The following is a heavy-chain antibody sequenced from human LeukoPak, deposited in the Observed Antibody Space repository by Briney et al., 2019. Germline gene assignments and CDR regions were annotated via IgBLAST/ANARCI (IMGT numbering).Heavy chain of an antibody. V-gene: IGHV4-4*07. J-gene: IGHJ4*02. CDR2: INNSGTT. CDR3: ARVEGAGWGCLDY. Sequence: SETLSLTCTVSDDSITIYYRSWIRQPAGKGPEWIGRINNSGTTIYNPSLTGRATMSVDTTKNQISLKLNSVTVADTAVYYCARVEGAGWGCLDYWGQGTLVTVSS. CDR1: DDSITIYY. D-gene: IGHD6-19*01.